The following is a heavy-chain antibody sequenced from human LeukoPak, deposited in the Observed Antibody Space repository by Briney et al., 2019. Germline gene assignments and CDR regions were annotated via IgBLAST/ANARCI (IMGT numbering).Heavy chain of an antibody. CDR2: IYYSGSS. Sequence: SETLSLTCTVSGVSISSSSYYWGWIRQPPGKGLEWIGTIYYSGSSYYHPSLKSRVTISVDTSKNQFSLKLSSVTAADTAVYYCARDVRPLIHAFDIWGQGTVVTVSS. V-gene: IGHV4-39*02. J-gene: IGHJ3*02. CDR1: GVSISSSSYY. CDR3: ARDVRPLIHAFDI.